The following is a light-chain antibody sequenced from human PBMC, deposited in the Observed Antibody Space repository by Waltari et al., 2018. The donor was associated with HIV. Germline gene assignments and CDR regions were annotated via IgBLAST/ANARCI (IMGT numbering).Light chain of an antibody. J-gene: IGKJ1*01. CDR2: WAS. Sequence: DIVMTHSPESLDVSLADRATFHCTSLHSGLYISNNKNYLAWYQQKPGQPPTLLIYWASIRESGVPDRFSGSGSGTDFTLTISSLQAEDVAIYYCQQYYSNPWTFGQGTKVEIK. V-gene: IGKV4-1*01. CDR3: QQYYSNPWT. CDR1: HSGLYISNNKNY.